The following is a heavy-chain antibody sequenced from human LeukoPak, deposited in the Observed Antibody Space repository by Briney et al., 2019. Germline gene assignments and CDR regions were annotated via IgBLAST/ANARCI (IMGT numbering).Heavy chain of an antibody. V-gene: IGHV4-39*01. Sequence: SETLSLICTVSGGSISNSSYYWGWIRQPPGKGLEWIGSIYYSGSTYYNPCLKSRVTISVDTSKNQVSLKLSSVTAADTAVYCCARQRGIVVVPAAMPCTATMIVDYFDYWGQGTLVTVSS. D-gene: IGHD2-2*01. CDR2: IYYSGST. CDR3: ARQRGIVVVPAAMPCTATMIVDYFDY. J-gene: IGHJ4*02. CDR1: GGSISNSSYY.